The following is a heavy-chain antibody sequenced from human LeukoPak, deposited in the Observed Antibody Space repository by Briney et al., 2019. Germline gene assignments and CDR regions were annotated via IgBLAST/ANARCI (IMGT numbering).Heavy chain of an antibody. V-gene: IGHV1-18*01. CDR3: ARVPNYYDSSGYSDY. CDR1: GYTFTSYG. D-gene: IGHD3-22*01. J-gene: IGHJ4*02. Sequence: ASVKVSCKASGYTFTSYGISWVRQAPGQGLEWMGWISAYNGNTNYAQKLQGRVTMTTDTPTSTAYMELRSLRSDDTAVYYCARVPNYYDSSGYSDYWGQGTLVTVSS. CDR2: ISAYNGNT.